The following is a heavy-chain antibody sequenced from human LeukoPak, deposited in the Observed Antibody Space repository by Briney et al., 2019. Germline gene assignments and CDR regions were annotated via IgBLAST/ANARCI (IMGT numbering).Heavy chain of an antibody. CDR2: ISSTGSTI. V-gene: IGHV3-48*03. Sequence: SGGSLRLSCAASGFTYSSYEMNWVRQAPGKGLEWVSYISSTGSTIYYADSVKGRFTISRDNAENSLYLQMNSLRAEDTAVYYCASLGQARYSSFRFDYWGQGTLVTVSS. CDR3: ASLGQARYSSFRFDY. J-gene: IGHJ4*02. D-gene: IGHD6-19*01. CDR1: GFTYSSYE.